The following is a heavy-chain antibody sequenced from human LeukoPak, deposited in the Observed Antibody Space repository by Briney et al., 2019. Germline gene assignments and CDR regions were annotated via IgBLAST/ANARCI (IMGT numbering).Heavy chain of an antibody. D-gene: IGHD2-2*02. V-gene: IGHV4-31*03. CDR1: GGSISSGGYY. CDR2: IYYSGST. J-gene: IGHJ4*02. CDR3: VRAIGYCSSTSCYTYDY. Sequence: PSETLSLTCTVSGGSISSGGYYWSWIRQHPGKGLEWIGYIYYSGSTYYNPSLKSRVTISVDTSKNQFSLKLSSVTAADTAVYYCVRAIGYCSSTSCYTYDYWGQGTLVTVSS.